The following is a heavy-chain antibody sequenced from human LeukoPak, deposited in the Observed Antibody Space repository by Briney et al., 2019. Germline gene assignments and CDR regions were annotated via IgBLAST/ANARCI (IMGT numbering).Heavy chain of an antibody. D-gene: IGHD1-26*01. J-gene: IGHJ4*02. CDR3: ARIVGATSEN. V-gene: IGHV4-38-2*02. CDR1: GYSISSGYY. CDR2: IYHSGST. Sequence: SETLSLTCTVFGYSISSGYYWGWIRQPPGKGLEWIGSIYHSGSTYYNPSLKSRVTISVDTSKNQFSLKLSSVTAADTAVYYCARIVGATSENWGQGTLVTVSS.